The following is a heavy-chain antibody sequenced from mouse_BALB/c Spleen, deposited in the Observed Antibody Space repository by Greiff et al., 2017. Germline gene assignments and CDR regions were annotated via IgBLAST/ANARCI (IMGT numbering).Heavy chain of an antibody. V-gene: IGHV5-12-2*01. CDR2: ISNGGGST. CDR1: GFTFSSYT. CDR3: ARHYGSSHFAY. J-gene: IGHJ3*01. Sequence: EVQGVESGGGLVQPGGSLKLSCAASGFTFSSYTMSWVRQTPEKRLEWVAYISNGGGSTYYPDTVKGRFTISRDNAKNTLYLQMSSLKSEDTAMYYCARHYGSSHFAYWGQGTLVTVSA. D-gene: IGHD1-1*01.